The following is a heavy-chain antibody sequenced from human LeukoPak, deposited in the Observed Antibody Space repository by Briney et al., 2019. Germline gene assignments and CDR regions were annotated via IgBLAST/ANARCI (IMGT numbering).Heavy chain of an antibody. CDR3: ARQNGFILTGYDNWFDP. CDR2: IYPGDSDT. Sequence: ESLKISCKGSGYSFTSYWIGWVRQMPGKGLEWMGIIYPGDSDTRYSPSFQGQVTISADKSISTAYLQWSSLKASDTAMYYCARQNGFILTGYDNWFDPWGQGTLVTVSS. V-gene: IGHV5-51*01. CDR1: GYSFTSYW. J-gene: IGHJ5*02. D-gene: IGHD3-9*01.